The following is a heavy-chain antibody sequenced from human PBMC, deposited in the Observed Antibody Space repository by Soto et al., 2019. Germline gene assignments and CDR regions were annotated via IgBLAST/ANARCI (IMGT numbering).Heavy chain of an antibody. CDR1: GFTFGDYA. D-gene: IGHD2-2*02. V-gene: IGHV3-49*03. J-gene: IGHJ4*02. CDR2: IRSKAYGGTT. Sequence: QPGGSLRLSCTASGFTFGDYAMSWFRQAPGKGLEWVGFIRSKAYGGTTEYAASVKGRFTISRDDSKSIAYLQMNSLKTEDTAVNYCTSRGKNTPLNWSQGTVVTVSS. CDR3: TSRGKNTPLN.